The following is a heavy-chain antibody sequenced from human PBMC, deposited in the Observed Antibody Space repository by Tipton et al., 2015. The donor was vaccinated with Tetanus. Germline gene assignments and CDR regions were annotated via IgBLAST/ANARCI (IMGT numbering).Heavy chain of an antibody. D-gene: IGHD3-16*01. J-gene: IGHJ3*02. Sequence: TLSLTCTVSGGPISRGDYYWSWIRQPPGKGLEWIAYIFRTGSTYYNPSLNSRGTITLDTSKNQFSLRLTSVSAADTAVYYCARAFWEDGPDALDIWGLGTMVTVAS. CDR3: ARAFWEDGPDALDI. CDR1: GGPISRGDYY. CDR2: IFRTGST. V-gene: IGHV4-30-4*01.